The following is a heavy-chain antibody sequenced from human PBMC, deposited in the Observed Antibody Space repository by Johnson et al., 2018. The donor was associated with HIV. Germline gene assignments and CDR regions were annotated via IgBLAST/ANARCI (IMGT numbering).Heavy chain of an antibody. CDR3: AGEYYDSSGYYRLFAFDI. J-gene: IGHJ3*02. CDR2: ISGSGGST. D-gene: IGHD3-22*01. Sequence: GQLVESGGGLVQPGGSLRLSCAASGFTFSSYAMSWVRQAPGKGLEWVSAISGSGGSTYYAASVKGRFPISRDNSKNTLYLQMNSLRAEDTAVYYCAGEYYDSSGYYRLFAFDIWGQGTMVTVSS. V-gene: IGHV3-23*04. CDR1: GFTFSSYA.